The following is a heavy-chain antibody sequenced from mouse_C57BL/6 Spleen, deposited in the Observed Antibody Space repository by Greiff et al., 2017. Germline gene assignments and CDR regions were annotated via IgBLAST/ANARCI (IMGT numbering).Heavy chain of an antibody. V-gene: IGHV1-54*01. CDR1: GYAFTNYL. CDR2: INPGSGGT. D-gene: IGHD2-4*01. J-gene: IGHJ4*01. CDR3: ARLDGDYDRYYAMDY. Sequence: QVQLQQSGAELVRPGTSVKVSCKASGYAFTNYLIEWVKQRPGQGLEWIGVINPGSGGTNYNQKFKGKATMTADKSSSTAYMQLSSLTSEDSAVYVCARLDGDYDRYYAMDYWGQGTSVTVSS.